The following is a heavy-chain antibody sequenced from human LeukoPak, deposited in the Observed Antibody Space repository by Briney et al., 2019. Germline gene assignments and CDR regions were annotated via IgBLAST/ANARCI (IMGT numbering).Heavy chain of an antibody. CDR2: ISWNSGSI. V-gene: IGHV3-9*01. D-gene: IGHD2-2*01. CDR3: AKDREGYCSSTSCYLFDY. Sequence: GGSLRLSCAASGFTFDDYAMHWVRQAPGKGLEWVSGISWNSGSIGYADSVKGRFTISRDNAKNSLYLQMNSLRAEDTALYYCAKDREGYCSSTSCYLFDYWGQGTLVTASS. J-gene: IGHJ4*02. CDR1: GFTFDDYA.